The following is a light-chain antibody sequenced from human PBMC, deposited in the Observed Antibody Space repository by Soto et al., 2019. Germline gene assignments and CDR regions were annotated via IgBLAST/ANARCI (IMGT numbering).Light chain of an antibody. Sequence: DIQMTQSRSSLSSSVGDRGTISCRASQSIRRDLNWYQQKPGKAPKLRIYKESSLESGVPSRFRGSGSGTEFTLTISSLEPEEFATDDCQQYNSYSSFGQGTRLEIK. J-gene: IGKJ5*01. CDR3: QQYNSYSS. CDR2: KES. CDR1: QSIRRD. V-gene: IGKV1-5*03.